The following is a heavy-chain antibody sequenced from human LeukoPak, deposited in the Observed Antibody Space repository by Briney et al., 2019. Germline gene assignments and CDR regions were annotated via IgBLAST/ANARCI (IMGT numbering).Heavy chain of an antibody. J-gene: IGHJ4*02. CDR2: TNSGGTT. V-gene: IGHV3-66*01. CDR3: VLTTVTTSIEF. Sequence: SGGSLRLSCAASGFSVSSNYMNWVRQAPGKGLEWVSVTNSGGTTYYTDSVKGRFTISRDNSKNTLYVQMDRLRAEDTAVYYCVLTTVTTSIEFWGQGTLVTASS. D-gene: IGHD4-17*01. CDR1: GFSVSSNY.